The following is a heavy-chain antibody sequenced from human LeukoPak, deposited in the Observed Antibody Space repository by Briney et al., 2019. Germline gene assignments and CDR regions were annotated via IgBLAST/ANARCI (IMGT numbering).Heavy chain of an antibody. D-gene: IGHD4-23*01. CDR2: IKQDGSEK. V-gene: IGHV3-7*01. CDR3: ARGDYGGNPNDAFDI. CDR1: GFTFSSYW. Sequence: GGSLRLSCAASGFTFSSYWMSWVRQAPGKGLEWVANIKQDGSEKYYVDSVKGRFTISSDNAKNSLYLQMNSLRAEDTAVYYCARGDYGGNPNDAFDIWGQGTMVTVSS. J-gene: IGHJ3*02.